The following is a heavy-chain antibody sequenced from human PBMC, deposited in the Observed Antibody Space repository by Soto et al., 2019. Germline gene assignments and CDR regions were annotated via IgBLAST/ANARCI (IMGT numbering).Heavy chain of an antibody. V-gene: IGHV4-59*01. CDR1: GGSISSYY. J-gene: IGHJ5*02. CDR3: ARGSALVLRFLEWPPNWFDP. Sequence: SETLSLTCTVSGGSISSYYWSWIRQPPGKGLEWIGYIYYSGSTNYNPSLKSRVTISVDTSKNQFSLKLSSVTAADTAVYYCARGSALVLRFLEWPPNWFDPWGQGTLVTVSS. CDR2: IYYSGST. D-gene: IGHD3-3*01.